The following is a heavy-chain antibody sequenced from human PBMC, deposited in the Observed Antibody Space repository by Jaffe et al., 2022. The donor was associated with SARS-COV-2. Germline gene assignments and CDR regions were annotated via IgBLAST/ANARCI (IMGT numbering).Heavy chain of an antibody. D-gene: IGHD2-15*01. CDR1: GFTFSSYA. Sequence: EVQLLESGGGLVQPGGSLRLSCAASGFTFSSYAMSWVRQAPGKGLEWVSAISGSGGSTYYADSVKGRFTISRDNSKNTLYLQMNSLRAEDTAVYYCAKGGYCSGGSCYSLECDYWGQGTLVTVSS. V-gene: IGHV3-23*01. CDR3: AKGGYCSGGSCYSLECDY. CDR2: ISGSGGST. J-gene: IGHJ4*02.